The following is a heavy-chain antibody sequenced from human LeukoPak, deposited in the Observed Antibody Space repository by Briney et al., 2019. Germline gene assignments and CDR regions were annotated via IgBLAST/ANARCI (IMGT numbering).Heavy chain of an antibody. CDR1: GGSISSGGYY. V-gene: IGHV4-31*03. CDR3: ARDRITNGAPL. Sequence: SETLSLTCTVSGGSISSGGYYWSWIRQHPGKGLEWIGYIYYSGSTYYNPSLKSRVTISVDTPKNQFSLKLSSVTAADTAVYYCARDRITNGAPLWGQGTLVTVSS. D-gene: IGHD3-10*01. CDR2: IYYSGST. J-gene: IGHJ1*01.